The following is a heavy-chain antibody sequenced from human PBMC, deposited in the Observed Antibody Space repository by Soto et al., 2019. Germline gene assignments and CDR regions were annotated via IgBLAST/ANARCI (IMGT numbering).Heavy chain of an antibody. CDR1: GGSISSSSYY. Sequence: QLQLQESGPGLVKPSETLSLTCTVSGGSISSSSYYWGWIRQPPGKGLEWIGSIYYSGSTYYNPSLKSRVTISVDTSKNQFSLKLSSVPAADTAVYYCARRIAAAGAIDYWGQGTLVTVSS. V-gene: IGHV4-39*01. D-gene: IGHD6-13*01. J-gene: IGHJ4*02. CDR2: IYYSGST. CDR3: ARRIAAAGAIDY.